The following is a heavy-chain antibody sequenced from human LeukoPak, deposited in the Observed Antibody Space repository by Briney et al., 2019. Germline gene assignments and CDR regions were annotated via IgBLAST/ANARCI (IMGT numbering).Heavy chain of an antibody. CDR1: GGSFSGYY. CDR3: ARGEGAAAGTAPSLDY. D-gene: IGHD6-13*01. V-gene: IGHV4-34*01. Sequence: PSETLSLTCAVYGGSFSGYYWSWIRQPPGKGLEWIGEINHSGSTNCNPSLKSRVTISVDTSKNQFSLKLSSVTAADTAVYYCARGEGAAAGTAPSLDYWGQGTLVTVSS. CDR2: INHSGST. J-gene: IGHJ4*02.